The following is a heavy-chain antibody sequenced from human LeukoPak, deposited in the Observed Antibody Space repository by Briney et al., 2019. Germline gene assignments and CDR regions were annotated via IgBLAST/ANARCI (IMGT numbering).Heavy chain of an antibody. J-gene: IGHJ4*02. CDR2: IYSGGST. CDR1: GFTFSSYA. D-gene: IGHD1-20*01. V-gene: IGHV3-66*01. CDR3: ARDLSSNWNY. Sequence: GGSLRLSCAASGFTFSSYAMSWVRQAPGKGLEWISIIYSGGSTYYADSVKGRFTISRDNSKNTLYLHMNSLRAEDTAVYYCARDLSSNWNYWGQGTLVTVSS.